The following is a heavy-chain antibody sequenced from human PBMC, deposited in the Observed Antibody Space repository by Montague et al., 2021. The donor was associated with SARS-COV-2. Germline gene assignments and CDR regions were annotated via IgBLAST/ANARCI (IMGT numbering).Heavy chain of an antibody. CDR1: GFTFSSYG. D-gene: IGHD3-16*01. CDR3: ARMPMHYVDTSNSRRGGLDV. J-gene: IGHJ6*02. V-gene: IGHV3-30*19. CDR2: IWYDGSNK. Sequence: SLRLSCAASGFTFSSYGIHWVRQAPGKGLEWVAVIWYDGSNKYYADSVKGRFTISRDNSKNTLYLQMNSLRAEDTAVYYCARMPMHYVDTSNSRRGGLDVWGQGTTVIVSS.